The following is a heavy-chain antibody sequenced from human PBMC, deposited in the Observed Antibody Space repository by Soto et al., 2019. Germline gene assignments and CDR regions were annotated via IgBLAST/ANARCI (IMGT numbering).Heavy chain of an antibody. CDR2: MNPNSGNT. D-gene: IGHD4-17*01. CDR1: GYTFTSYD. V-gene: IGHV1-8*01. CDR3: ARLPTVTMSFNYYYYYYMDV. Sequence: QVQLVQSGAEVKTPGASVKVSCKASGYTFTSYDINWVRQATGQGLEWMGWMNPNSGNTGYAQKFQGRVTMTRNTSISTAYMELSSLRSEDTAVYYCARLPTVTMSFNYYYYYYMDVWGKGTTVTVSS. J-gene: IGHJ6*03.